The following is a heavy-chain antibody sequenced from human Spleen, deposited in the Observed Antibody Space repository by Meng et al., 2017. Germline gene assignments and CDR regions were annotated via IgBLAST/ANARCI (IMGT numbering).Heavy chain of an antibody. Sequence: SETLSLTCAVSGYSMSGSAYNWGWIRQPPGKGLEWIGEINHSGSTNYNPSLESRATISVDTSQNNLSLKLSSVTAADTAVYYCARDRDQIAVAVLGYWGQGTLVTVSS. CDR3: ARDRDQIAVAVLGY. J-gene: IGHJ4*02. CDR1: GYSMSGSAYN. CDR2: INHSGST. D-gene: IGHD6-19*01. V-gene: IGHV4-38-2*02.